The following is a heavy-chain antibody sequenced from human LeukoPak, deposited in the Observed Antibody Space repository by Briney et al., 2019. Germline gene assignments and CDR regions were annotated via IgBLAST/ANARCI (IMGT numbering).Heavy chain of an antibody. J-gene: IGHJ4*02. D-gene: IGHD5-24*01. V-gene: IGHV3-23*01. CDR3: AKDLGWLQMNY. Sequence: GGSLRLSCAASGFTFSSYAMSWVRQASGKGLEWVSAISGSGGSTYYADSVKGRFTISRDNSKNTLYLQMNSLRAEDTAVYYCAKDLGWLQMNYWGQGTLVTVSS. CDR1: GFTFSSYA. CDR2: ISGSGGST.